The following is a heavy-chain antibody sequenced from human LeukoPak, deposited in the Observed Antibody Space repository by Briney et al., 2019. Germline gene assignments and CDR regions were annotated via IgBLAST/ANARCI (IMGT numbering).Heavy chain of an antibody. V-gene: IGHV3-30*02. CDR3: ARDRCSNGVGCYYYYMDV. CDR1: RFTFSSYG. J-gene: IGHJ6*03. D-gene: IGHD2-8*01. CDR2: IQLDRSNE. Sequence: GGSLRLSCAASRFTFSSYGMHWVRQAPGKGLEWVAYIQLDRSNEHYADSVKGRFSISRDSSKNILYLQMNSLRDEDTAVYYCARDRCSNGVGCYYYYMDVWGKGTTVTISS.